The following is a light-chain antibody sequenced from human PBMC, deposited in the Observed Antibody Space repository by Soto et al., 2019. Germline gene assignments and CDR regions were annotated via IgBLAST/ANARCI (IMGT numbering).Light chain of an antibody. Sequence: DIVMTQSPDSLTVSLGERATINCKSSQSLLYSSNNKTYLAWYQHRPGQSPKMLIFWASARESGVPDRFAGSGSETDFTLTISCLQAEDAAVYYCQQYYSDFFTFGQGTRLEIK. V-gene: IGKV4-1*01. CDR1: QSLLYSSNNKTY. CDR2: WAS. CDR3: QQYYSDFFT. J-gene: IGKJ2*01.